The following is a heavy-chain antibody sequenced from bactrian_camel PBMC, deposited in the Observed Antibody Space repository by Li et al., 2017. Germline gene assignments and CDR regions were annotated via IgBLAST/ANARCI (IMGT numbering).Heavy chain of an antibody. CDR1: GQSFTGYC. V-gene: IGHV3-2*01. D-gene: IGHD3*01. CDR3: ATATDCRWTGYPSWTPAANY. Sequence: QLVESGGGPVQAGGTLRLSCAPSGQSFTGYCMAWFRQAPGEECKAVASLDSDGTTSYADSVKGRFTISQEYAKNTVYLHMNDLKPEDSAMYYCATATDCRWTGYPSWTPAANYRGQGTQVTVS. J-gene: IGHJ4*01. CDR2: LDSDGTTS.